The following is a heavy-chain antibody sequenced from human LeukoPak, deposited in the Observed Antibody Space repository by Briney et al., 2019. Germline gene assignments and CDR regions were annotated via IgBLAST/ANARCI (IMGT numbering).Heavy chain of an antibody. J-gene: IGHJ4*02. CDR2: IIPILGIA. CDR1: GGTFSSYA. D-gene: IGHD4-17*01. V-gene: IGHV1-69*04. CDR3: ARANPYGDYVPAYFGY. Sequence: GASVKVSCKASGGTFSSYAISWVRQAPGQGLEWMGRIIPILGIANYAQKFQGRVTITADKSTSTAYMELSSATAADTAVYYCARANPYGDYVPAYFGYWGQGTLVTVSS.